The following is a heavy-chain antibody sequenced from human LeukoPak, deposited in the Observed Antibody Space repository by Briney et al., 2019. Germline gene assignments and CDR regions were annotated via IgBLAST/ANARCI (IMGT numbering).Heavy chain of an antibody. CDR1: GYTFTAYY. CDR2: IHPNSGAT. CDR3: ARDRCSGGSCYSDY. Sequence: ASVKVSCKASGYTFTAYYLYWVRQAPGQGLESMGWIHPNSGATNSAQKFQGRVTMTRDTSTSTVYMELSSLRSEDTAVYYCARDRCSGGSCYSDYWGQGTLVTVSS. J-gene: IGHJ4*02. V-gene: IGHV1-2*02. D-gene: IGHD2-15*01.